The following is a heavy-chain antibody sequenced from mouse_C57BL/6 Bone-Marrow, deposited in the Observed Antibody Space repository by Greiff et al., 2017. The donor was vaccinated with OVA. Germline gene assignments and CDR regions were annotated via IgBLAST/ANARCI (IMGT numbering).Heavy chain of an antibody. V-gene: IGHV1-81*01. CDR2: IYPRSGNT. CDR3: ARYYGNYGWFAY. Sequence: QVQLQQSGAELARPGASVKLSCKASGYTFTSYGISWVKQRTGQGLEWIGEIYPRSGNTYYNEKFKGKATLTADKSSSTAYMELRSLTSEDSAVYFCARYYGNYGWFAYWGQGTLVTVSA. CDR1: GYTFTSYG. D-gene: IGHD2-1*01. J-gene: IGHJ3*01.